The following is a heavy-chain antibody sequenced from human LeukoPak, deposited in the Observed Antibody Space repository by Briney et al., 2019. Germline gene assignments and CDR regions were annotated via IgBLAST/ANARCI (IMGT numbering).Heavy chain of an antibody. Sequence: SETLSLTCAVYGGSFSGYYWSWIRQPPGKGLEWIGEINHSGSTNYNPSLKSRVTISVDTSKNQFSLKLSSVTAADTAVYYCARGSRDWDYYYYYGMDVWGQGTTVTVS. J-gene: IGHJ6*02. CDR2: INHSGST. D-gene: IGHD3/OR15-3a*01. CDR1: GGSFSGYY. CDR3: ARGSRDWDYYYYYGMDV. V-gene: IGHV4-34*01.